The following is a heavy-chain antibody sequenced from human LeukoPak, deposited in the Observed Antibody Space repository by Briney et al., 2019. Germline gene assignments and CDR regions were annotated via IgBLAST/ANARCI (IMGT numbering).Heavy chain of an antibody. CDR2: ISSSSSYI. CDR3: AKVGGWFGEPSWADY. V-gene: IGHV3-21*01. Sequence: PGGSLRLSCAASGFTFSSYSMNWVRQAPGKGLEWVSSISSSSSYIYYADSVKGRFTISRDNAKNSLYLQMNSLRAEDTAVYYCAKVGGWFGEPSWADYWGQGTLVTVSS. D-gene: IGHD3-10*01. CDR1: GFTFSSYS. J-gene: IGHJ4*02.